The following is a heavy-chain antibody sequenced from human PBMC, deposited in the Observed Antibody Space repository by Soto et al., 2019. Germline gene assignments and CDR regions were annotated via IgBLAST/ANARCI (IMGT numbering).Heavy chain of an antibody. V-gene: IGHV3-21*01. D-gene: IGHD4-17*01. CDR1: GFTFSSYS. CDR3: AREDDYGYRYINYGLDV. Sequence: PGGSLRLSCAASGFTFSSYSMHWVRQAPGKGLEWVSSITSASYYIYYSDSVKGRFTISRDNLKNTLYLQMNNLRVEDAALYFCAREDDYGYRYINYGLDVWGQGTTVTVSS. CDR2: ITSASYYI. J-gene: IGHJ6*02.